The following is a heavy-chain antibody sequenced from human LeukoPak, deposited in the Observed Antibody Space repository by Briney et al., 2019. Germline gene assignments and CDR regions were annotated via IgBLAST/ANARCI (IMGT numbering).Heavy chain of an antibody. CDR1: GYTFTDYY. Sequence: GASVKVSCKASGYTFTDYYMHWVRQAPGQGREGMAWINPNSGGTNYAQKFQGRVTMTRDPSISKAYMELSRLRSDDTAVYYCATRNTARGFAFDIWGQGTVVTVSS. CDR2: INPNSGGT. D-gene: IGHD5-18*01. V-gene: IGHV1-2*02. CDR3: ATRNTARGFAFDI. J-gene: IGHJ3*02.